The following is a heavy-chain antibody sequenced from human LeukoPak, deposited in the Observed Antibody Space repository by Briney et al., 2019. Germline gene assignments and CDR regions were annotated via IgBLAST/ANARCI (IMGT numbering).Heavy chain of an antibody. CDR1: GFTFSTSW. Sequence: GGSLRLSCAASGFTFSTSWMYWVRQAPGKGLVWVSRIKSDGSSTSYADSVKGRFTISRDNAKNSLYLQMNSLRAEDTAVYYCARGMAGIAVAGYDYWGQGTLVTVSS. CDR3: ARGMAGIAVAGYDY. J-gene: IGHJ4*02. CDR2: IKSDGSST. D-gene: IGHD6-19*01. V-gene: IGHV3-74*01.